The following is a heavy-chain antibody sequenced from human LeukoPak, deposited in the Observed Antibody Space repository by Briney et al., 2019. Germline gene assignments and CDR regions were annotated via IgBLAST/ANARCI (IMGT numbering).Heavy chain of an antibody. CDR2: IIPYLAIR. CDR1: RGTFSSYA. D-gene: IGHD3-22*01. CDR3: ARGHDKSGSFDY. J-gene: IGHJ4*02. Sequence: SVKDSCKASRGTFSSYAISWVGQEPGRGVPWMGRIIPYLAIRNYAQECQGRVTITADKSTGTAYMELSSLGSEGTAVYYCARGHDKSGSFDYWGQGTLVTVSS. V-gene: IGHV1-69*04.